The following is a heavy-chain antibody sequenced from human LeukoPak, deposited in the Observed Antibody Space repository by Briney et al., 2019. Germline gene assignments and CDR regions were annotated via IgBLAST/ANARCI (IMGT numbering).Heavy chain of an antibody. CDR1: GYSFTSYW. D-gene: IGHD2-2*01. CDR2: IYPGDSDT. V-gene: IGHV5-51*01. CDR3: ARHRGGDCSSTSCYGGGDY. Sequence: GESLKISCKGSGYSFTSYWIGWVRQMPGKGLEWMGIIYPGDSDTRYSPSFQGQVTISADKSISTAYPKWSSLKASDTAMYYCARHRGGDCSSTSCYGGGDYWGQGTLVTVSS. J-gene: IGHJ4*02.